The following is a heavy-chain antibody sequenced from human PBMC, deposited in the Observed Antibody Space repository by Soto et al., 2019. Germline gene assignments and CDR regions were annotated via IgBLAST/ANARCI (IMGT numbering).Heavy chain of an antibody. CDR1: GYTFTSYD. CDR2: MNPNSGNT. J-gene: IGHJ4*02. D-gene: IGHD2-15*01. Sequence: ASVKVSCKASGYTFTSYDINWVRQATGQGLEWMGWMNPNSGNTNYAQKLQGRVTMTTDTSTTTAYMELRSLRSDDTAVYYCARDLSGNPGYWGQGTLVTVSS. V-gene: IGHV1-8*01. CDR3: ARDLSGNPGY.